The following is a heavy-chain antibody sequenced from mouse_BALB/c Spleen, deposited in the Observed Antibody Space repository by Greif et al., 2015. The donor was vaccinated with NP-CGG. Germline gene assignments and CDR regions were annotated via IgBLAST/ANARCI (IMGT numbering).Heavy chain of an antibody. Sequence: EVKLQESGGGLVKPGGSLKLSCAASGFAFSSYDMSWVRQTPEKRLEWVAYISSGGGSTYYPDTVKGRFTISRDNAKNTLHLQMSSLKSEDTAMYYCARLNRYELAMDYWGQGTSVTVSS. CDR2: ISSGGGST. D-gene: IGHD2-14*01. CDR1: GFAFSSYD. J-gene: IGHJ4*01. V-gene: IGHV5-12-1*01. CDR3: ARLNRYELAMDY.